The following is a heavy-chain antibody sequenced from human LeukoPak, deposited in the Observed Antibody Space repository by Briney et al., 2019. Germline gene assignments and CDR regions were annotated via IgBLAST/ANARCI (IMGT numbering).Heavy chain of an antibody. CDR3: AKANHYFHWYAMDV. Sequence: GGSLRLSCAASGFTLSSYAMSWVRQAPGKGLEWVSTFSGSGDTTSYYADSVKGRFTISRDNFKNTLYLQMSSLRADDTAVYYCAKANHYFHWYAMDVWGPGTAVTVSS. CDR1: GFTLSSYA. CDR2: FSGSGDTTS. D-gene: IGHD1-14*01. V-gene: IGHV3-23*01. J-gene: IGHJ6*02.